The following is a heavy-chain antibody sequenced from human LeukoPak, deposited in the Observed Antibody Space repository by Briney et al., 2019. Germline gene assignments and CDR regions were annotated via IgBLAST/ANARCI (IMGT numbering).Heavy chain of an antibody. CDR2: ISYDGSNK. J-gene: IGHJ4*02. D-gene: IGHD5-18*01. CDR3: ARGGGSYGYFSGY. CDR1: GFTFSSYG. Sequence: GRSLRLSCAASGFTFSSYGMHWVRQAPGKGLEWVAVISYDGSNKYYADSVKGRFTISRDNSKNTLYLQMNSLRAEDTAVYYCARGGGSYGYFSGYWGQGTLVTVSS. V-gene: IGHV3-30*03.